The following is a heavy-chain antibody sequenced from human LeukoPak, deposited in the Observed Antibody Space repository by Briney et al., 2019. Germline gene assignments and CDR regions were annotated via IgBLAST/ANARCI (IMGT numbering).Heavy chain of an antibody. Sequence: PSETLSLTCTVSGGSISSSSYYWGWIRQPPGKGLEWIGSIYYSGSTYYNPSLKSRVTISVDTSKNQFSLKLSSVTAADTAVYYCAREVRRRLPPYYFDYWGQGTLVTVSS. V-gene: IGHV4-39*07. J-gene: IGHJ4*02. CDR1: GGSISSSSYY. D-gene: IGHD5-12*01. CDR2: IYYSGST. CDR3: AREVRRRLPPYYFDY.